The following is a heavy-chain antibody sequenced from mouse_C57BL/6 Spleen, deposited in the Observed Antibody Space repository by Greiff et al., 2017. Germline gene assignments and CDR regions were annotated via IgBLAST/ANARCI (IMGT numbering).Heavy chain of an antibody. CDR2: IHPNSGST. J-gene: IGHJ2*01. D-gene: IGHD1-1*01. CDR3: ARSGDYGSSPLDY. CDR1: GYTFTSYW. V-gene: IGHV1-64*01. Sequence: QVQLQQPGAELVKPGASVKLSCKASGYTFTSYWMHWVKQRPGQGLEWIGMIHPNSGSTNYNEKFKSKATLTVDKSSSTAYMQLSSLTSEDSAVYYCARSGDYGSSPLDYGGQGTTLTVSS.